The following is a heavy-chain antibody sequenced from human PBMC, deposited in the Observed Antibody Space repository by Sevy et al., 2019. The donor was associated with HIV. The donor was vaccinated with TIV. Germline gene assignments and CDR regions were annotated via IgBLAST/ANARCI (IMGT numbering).Heavy chain of an antibody. J-gene: IGHJ6*03. CDR2: INHSGST. CDR1: GGSFSGYY. CDR3: ARLGGYGISWYGGNYYMDV. D-gene: IGHD6-13*01. V-gene: IGHV4-34*01. Sequence: SETLSLTCAVYGGSFSGYYWSWIRQPPGKGLEWIGEINHSGSTNYNPSLKSRVTISVDTSKNQFSLKLSSVTAADTAVYYCARLGGYGISWYGGNYYMDVWGKGTTVTVSS.